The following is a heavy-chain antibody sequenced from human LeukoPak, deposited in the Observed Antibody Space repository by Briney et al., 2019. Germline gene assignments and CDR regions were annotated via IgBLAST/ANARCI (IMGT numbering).Heavy chain of an antibody. D-gene: IGHD3-22*01. CDR3: ATSYDTSGYPQN. J-gene: IGHJ4*02. CDR2: MYYSGST. CDR1: GGSISSSSYY. V-gene: IGHV4-61*05. Sequence: SETLSLTCTVSGGSISSSSYYWGWIRQPPGKGLEWIGYMYYSGSTNYSPSLKSRVTISVDTSRNQFSLKLSSVTAADTAVYYCATSYDTSGYPQNWGQGTLITVSS.